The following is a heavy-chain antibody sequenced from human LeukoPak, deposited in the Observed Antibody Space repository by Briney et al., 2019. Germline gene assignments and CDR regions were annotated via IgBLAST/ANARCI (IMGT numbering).Heavy chain of an antibody. CDR2: INPNSGGT. V-gene: IGHV1-2*02. Sequence: ASVKVSCKASGYTFTSYYMHWVRQAPGQGLEWMGWINPNSGGTNYAQKFQGRVTMTRDTSISTAYMELSRLRSDDTAVYYCARDRCSGGSCFVGEFDYWGQGTLVTVSS. CDR1: GYTFTSYY. CDR3: ARDRCSGGSCFVGEFDY. D-gene: IGHD2-15*01. J-gene: IGHJ4*02.